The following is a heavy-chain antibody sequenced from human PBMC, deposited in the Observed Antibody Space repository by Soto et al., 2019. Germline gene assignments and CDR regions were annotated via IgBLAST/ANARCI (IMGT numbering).Heavy chain of an antibody. V-gene: IGHV3-30-3*01. J-gene: IGHJ4*02. CDR3: ARDYYDSSGYFLFDY. CDR2: ISYDGSNK. CDR1: GFTFSSYA. Sequence: HPGGSLRLSCAASGFTFSSYAMHWVRQAPGKGLEWVAVISYDGSNKYYADSVKGRFTISRDNSKNTLYLQMNSLRAEDTAVYYCARDYYDSSGYFLFDYWGQGTLVTVSS. D-gene: IGHD3-22*01.